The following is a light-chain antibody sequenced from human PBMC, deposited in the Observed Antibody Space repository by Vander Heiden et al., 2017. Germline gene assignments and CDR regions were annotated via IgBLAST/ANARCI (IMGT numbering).Light chain of an antibody. CDR2: DAS. Sequence: EIVFTQSPATLSLSPGERATLSCRASQSVSSYLAWYQQKPGQAPRLLIYDASNRATGIPARFSGSGSGTDFTLTISSLEPEDFAVYYCQQRSNGPPLYTFGQWIKLXIK. CDR1: QSVSSY. J-gene: IGKJ2*01. CDR3: QQRSNGPPLYT. V-gene: IGKV3-11*01.